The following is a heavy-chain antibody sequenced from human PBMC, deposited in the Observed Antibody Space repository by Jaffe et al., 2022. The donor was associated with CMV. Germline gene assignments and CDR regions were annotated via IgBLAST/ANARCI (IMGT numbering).Heavy chain of an antibody. J-gene: IGHJ4*02. CDR3: TTDSGVAATPWVGY. Sequence: EVQLVESGGGLVKPGGSLRLSCAASGFTFSNAWMSWVRQAPGKGLEWVGRIKSKTDGGTTDYAAPVKGRFTISRDDSKNTLYLQMNSLKTEDTAVYYCTTDSGVAATPWVGYWGQGTLVTVSS. CDR1: GFTFSNAW. D-gene: IGHD2-15*01. V-gene: IGHV3-15*01. CDR2: IKSKTDGGTT.